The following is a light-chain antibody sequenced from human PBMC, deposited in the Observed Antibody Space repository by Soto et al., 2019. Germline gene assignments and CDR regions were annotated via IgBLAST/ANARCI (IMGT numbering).Light chain of an antibody. J-gene: IGLJ1*01. V-gene: IGLV2-11*01. CDR1: SSDVGGYNY. Sequence: QSVLTQPRSVSGSPGQSVTISCTGTSSDVGGYNYVSWYQQHPGKAPKLMIYDVSKRPSGVPDRFSGSKSGNTASLTISGLQAEDDGDYYCCSYAGSYTSDVFGTGTK. CDR3: CSYAGSYTSDV. CDR2: DVS.